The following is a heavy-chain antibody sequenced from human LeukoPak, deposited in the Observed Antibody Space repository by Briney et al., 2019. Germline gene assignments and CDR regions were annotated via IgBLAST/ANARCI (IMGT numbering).Heavy chain of an antibody. CDR1: GYTFTSYA. Sequence: ASVKVSCKASGYTFTSYAMNWVRQAPGQGLEWMGWINTNTGNPTYAQGFTGRFVFSLDTSVSTAYLQISSLKAEDTAVYYCARDRHRDGYNSWDDPFDIWGQGTMVTVSS. J-gene: IGHJ3*02. V-gene: IGHV7-4-1*02. D-gene: IGHD5-24*01. CDR3: ARDRHRDGYNSWDDPFDI. CDR2: INTNTGNP.